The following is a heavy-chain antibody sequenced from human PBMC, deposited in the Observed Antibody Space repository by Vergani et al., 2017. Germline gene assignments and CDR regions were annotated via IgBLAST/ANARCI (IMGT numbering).Heavy chain of an antibody. CDR3: ARDREGCSSTSCDREYYYYYYMDV. D-gene: IGHD2-2*01. V-gene: IGHV4-4*07. Sequence: QVQLQESGPGLVKPSETLSLTCTVSGGSISSYYWSWIRQPAGKGLEWIGRIYTSGSTNYNPSLKSRVTMSVDTSKNQFSLKLSSVTAADTAVYYCARDREGCSSTSCDREYYYYYYMDVWGKGP. J-gene: IGHJ6*03. CDR1: GGSISSYY. CDR2: IYTSGST.